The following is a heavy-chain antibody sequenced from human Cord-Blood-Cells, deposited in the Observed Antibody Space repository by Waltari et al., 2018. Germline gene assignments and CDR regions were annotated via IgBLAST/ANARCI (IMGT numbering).Heavy chain of an antibody. J-gene: IGHJ4*02. CDR3: ARGRYSSGFDY. Sequence: EVQLVASGGGLIQHGGSLRLSCAAAGFTAGSNYMTWVRQAPGKGLEWVSVIYSGGSTYYADSVKGRFTISRDNSKNTLYLQMNSLRAEDTAVYYCARGRYSSGFDYWGQGTLVTVSS. CDR2: IYSGGST. CDR1: GFTAGSNY. D-gene: IGHD6-19*01. V-gene: IGHV3-53*01.